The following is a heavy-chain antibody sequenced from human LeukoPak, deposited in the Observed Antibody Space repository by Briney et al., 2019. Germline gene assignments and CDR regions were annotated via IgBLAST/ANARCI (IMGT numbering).Heavy chain of an antibody. Sequence: PGGSLRLSCAASGFTVSSNYMSWVRQAPGKGLEWVSVIYSGGSTYYADSVKGRFTISRDNSKNTLYLQMNSLRAEDTAVYYCARVHKDKVAAIDYWGQGTLVTVSS. V-gene: IGHV3-53*01. CDR1: GFTVSSNY. J-gene: IGHJ4*02. CDR2: IYSGGST. CDR3: ARVHKDKVAAIDY. D-gene: IGHD5-12*01.